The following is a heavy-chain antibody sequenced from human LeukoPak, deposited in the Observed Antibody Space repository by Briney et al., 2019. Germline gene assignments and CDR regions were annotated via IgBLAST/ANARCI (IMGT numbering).Heavy chain of an antibody. D-gene: IGHD6-6*01. CDR1: GFTFSSHS. V-gene: IGHV3-48*01. CDR3: ARGRLLAARSGSDY. Sequence: GGSLRLSCAASGFTFSSHSMNWVRQAPGEGLEWVSYISSSSSTIYYADSVKGRFTISRDNAKNSLYLQMNSLRAEDTAVYYCARGRLLAARSGSDYWGQGTLVTVSS. J-gene: IGHJ4*02. CDR2: ISSSSSTI.